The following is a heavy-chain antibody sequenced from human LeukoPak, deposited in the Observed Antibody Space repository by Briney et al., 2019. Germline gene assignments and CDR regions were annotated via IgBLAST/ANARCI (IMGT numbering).Heavy chain of an antibody. Sequence: GASVKVSCKASGYTFTSYAMHWVRQAPGQRLEWMGWINPNSGGTNYAQKFQGRVTMTRDTSISTAYMELSRLRSDDTAVYYCARGQYYLRAFDIWGQGTMVTVSS. CDR2: INPNSGGT. CDR3: ARGQYYLRAFDI. J-gene: IGHJ3*02. V-gene: IGHV1-2*02. D-gene: IGHD3-10*01. CDR1: GYTFTSYA.